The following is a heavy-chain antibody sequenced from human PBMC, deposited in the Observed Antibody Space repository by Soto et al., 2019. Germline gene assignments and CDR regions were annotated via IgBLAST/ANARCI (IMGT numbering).Heavy chain of an antibody. Sequence: LRLSCAASGFTFSSYGMHWVRQAPGKGLEWVAVIWYDGSNKYYADSVKGRFTISRDNSKNTLYLQMNSLRAEDTAVYYCARDNRQLGPNVFDYWGQGTLVTVSS. CDR3: ARDNRQLGPNVFDY. V-gene: IGHV3-33*01. D-gene: IGHD6-6*01. CDR2: IWYDGSNK. CDR1: GFTFSSYG. J-gene: IGHJ4*02.